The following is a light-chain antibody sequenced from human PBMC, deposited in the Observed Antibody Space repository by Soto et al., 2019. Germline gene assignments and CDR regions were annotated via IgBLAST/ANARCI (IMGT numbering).Light chain of an antibody. J-gene: IGKJ5*01. CDR3: QQRSNC. CDR1: QSVSNNY. Sequence: EIVLTQSPGTLSLSPGERATLSCRASQSVSNNYLAWYQQKPGQAPRLLIYDASNRATGIPARFSGSGSGTDFILTISSLEPEDFAVYYCQQRSNCFGQGTRLEIK. V-gene: IGKV3-11*01. CDR2: DAS.